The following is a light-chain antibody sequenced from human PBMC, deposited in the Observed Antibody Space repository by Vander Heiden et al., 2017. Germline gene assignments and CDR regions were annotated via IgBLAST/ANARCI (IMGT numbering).Light chain of an antibody. CDR3: QQNDSTPRT. CDR1: QSVLYSSNNKNY. J-gene: IGKJ4*01. V-gene: IGKV4-1*01. Sequence: DIVMTPSPDSLAVSLGERATINCKSSQSVLYSSNNKNYLAWYQQKPGQPPKLLIYWASTRESGVPDRFSGSGSGTDFTLTISSLQAEDVAVYYCQQNDSTPRTFGGGTKVEIK. CDR2: WAS.